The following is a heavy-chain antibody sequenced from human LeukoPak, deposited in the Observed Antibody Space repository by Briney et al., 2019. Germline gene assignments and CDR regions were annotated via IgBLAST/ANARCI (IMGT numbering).Heavy chain of an antibody. Sequence: GGSLRLSCAASGFTFSSYSMNWVRQAPGKGLEWVSSISSSSSYIYYADSVKGRFTISRDNAKNSLYLQMNSLRAEDTAVYYCAREMPRYYYGSGSYALDAFDIWAKGQWSPSLQ. V-gene: IGHV3-21*01. D-gene: IGHD3-10*01. J-gene: IGHJ3*02. CDR2: ISSSSSYI. CDR3: AREMPRYYYGSGSYALDAFDI. CDR1: GFTFSSYS.